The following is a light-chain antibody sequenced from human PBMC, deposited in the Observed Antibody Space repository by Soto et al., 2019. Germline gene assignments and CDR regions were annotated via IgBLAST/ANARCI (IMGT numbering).Light chain of an antibody. CDR1: SSNIGSNY. Sequence: QSVLTQPPSASGTPGQRVTISCSGSSSNIGSNYVYWYQQLPGTAPKLLIYRNNQRHSGVPDRFSGSKSGTSASLAISGLRSEDEADYYCAAWDDSLSGRVFGTGTKLTVL. J-gene: IGLJ1*01. V-gene: IGLV1-47*01. CDR3: AAWDDSLSGRV. CDR2: RNN.